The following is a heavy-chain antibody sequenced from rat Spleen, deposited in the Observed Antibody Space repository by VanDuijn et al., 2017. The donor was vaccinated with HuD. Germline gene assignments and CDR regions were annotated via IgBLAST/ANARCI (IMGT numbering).Heavy chain of an antibody. J-gene: IGHJ1*01. CDR1: GFTFNDYY. V-gene: IGHV5-22*01. CDR3: ARHGLGSWYFDF. D-gene: IGHD5-1*01. CDR2: ICYEGSST. Sequence: EVQLVESGGGLVQPGRSLKLSCSVSGFTFNDYYMAWVRQAPNKGLEWVASICYEGSSTYYGDSVKGRFTISRDNAKSTLYLQMNSLRSEDTATYYCARHGLGSWYFDFWGPGTMVTVSS.